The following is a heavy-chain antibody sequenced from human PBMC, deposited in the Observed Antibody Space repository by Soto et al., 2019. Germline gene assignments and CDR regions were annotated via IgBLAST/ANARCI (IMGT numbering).Heavy chain of an antibody. CDR1: GFAFSSYA. CDR3: ARPFSSGWYGDFDY. CDR2: ISYDASNK. V-gene: IGHV3-30-3*01. D-gene: IGHD6-19*01. Sequence: PGGSLRLSCAASGFAFSSYAMHLVRRAPGKGLEWVAVISYDASNKYYADAVKGRFTISRDNSKKTMYLQMSSLRAEDTAVYYCARPFSSGWYGDFDYWGQGTLVTVSS. J-gene: IGHJ4*02.